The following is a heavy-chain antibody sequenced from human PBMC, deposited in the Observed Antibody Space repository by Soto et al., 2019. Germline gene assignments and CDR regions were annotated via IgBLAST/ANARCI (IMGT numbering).Heavy chain of an antibody. D-gene: IGHD6-25*01. Sequence: EVQLVESGGGLVQPGGSLRLSCAASGFTFSSHWMGWVRQAPGKGLEWVANIKQEGIEKVYMYSMKGRFTISRDNAKNSLFLQLDSLRAEDTALYYCARISGSPPSYWYFDLWGRGTLVTVSS. CDR3: ARISGSPPSYWYFDL. J-gene: IGHJ2*01. V-gene: IGHV3-7*01. CDR1: GFTFSSHW. CDR2: IKQEGIEK.